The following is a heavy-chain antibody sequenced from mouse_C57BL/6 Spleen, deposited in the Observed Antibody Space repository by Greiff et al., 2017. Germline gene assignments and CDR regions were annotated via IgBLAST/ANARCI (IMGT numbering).Heavy chain of an antibody. Sequence: VQLQQPGAELVKPGASVKLSCKASGYTFTSYWMHWVKQRPGQGLEWIGMIHPNSGSTNYNEKFKSKATLTVDKSSSTAYMQLSSLTSEDSAVYYCARENLSDYFDYWGQGTTLTVSA. CDR1: GYTFTSYW. J-gene: IGHJ2*01. CDR3: ARENLSDYFDY. CDR2: IHPNSGST. V-gene: IGHV1-64*01.